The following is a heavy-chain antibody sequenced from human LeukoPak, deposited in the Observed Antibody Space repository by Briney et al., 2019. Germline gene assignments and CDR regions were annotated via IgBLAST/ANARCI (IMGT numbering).Heavy chain of an antibody. CDR1: GRTFSSYA. D-gene: IGHD3-10*01. V-gene: IGHV1-69*13. Sequence: SVKVSCKASGRTFSSYAISWVRRAPGQGLEWMGGIIPIFGTANYAQKFQGRVTITADESTSTAYMELSSLRSEDTAVYYCASGSAMVRGVYFDYWGQGTLVTVSS. CDR2: IIPIFGTA. CDR3: ASGSAMVRGVYFDY. J-gene: IGHJ4*02.